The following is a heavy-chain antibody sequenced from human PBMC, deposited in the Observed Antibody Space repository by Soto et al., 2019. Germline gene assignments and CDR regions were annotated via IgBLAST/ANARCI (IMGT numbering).Heavy chain of an antibody. D-gene: IGHD6-19*01. J-gene: IGHJ2*01. Sequence: QVLLMESGGGVVQPGRSLRLSCAASGFTFNTYGMHWVRQGPGKGLEWIAVISHDENYKDFADSVKGRFTISRDNSQNTLYLQMNSLRVDDTAVYYCAKIGCRGSGCPEGYFDLWGRGTLVSVSA. CDR1: GFTFNTYG. V-gene: IGHV3-30*18. CDR3: AKIGCRGSGCPEGYFDL. CDR2: ISHDENYK.